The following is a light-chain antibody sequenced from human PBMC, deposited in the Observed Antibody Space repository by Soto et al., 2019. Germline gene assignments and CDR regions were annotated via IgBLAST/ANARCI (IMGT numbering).Light chain of an antibody. CDR3: HQYNNYPYT. CDR1: QSSSSW. Sequence: DIQMTQSPSTLSASVGDRVTITCRASQSSSSWLAWYQQKPGKAPKFLISDASNLESGVPSRFSGSGAGTEFTLTIDSLQPDDVATYYCHQYNNYPYTFGQGTTLEIK. V-gene: IGKV1-5*01. J-gene: IGKJ2*01. CDR2: DAS.